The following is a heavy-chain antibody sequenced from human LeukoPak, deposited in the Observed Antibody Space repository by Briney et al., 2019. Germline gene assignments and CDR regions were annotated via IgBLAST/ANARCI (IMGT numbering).Heavy chain of an antibody. Sequence: PSETLSLTCAVYGGSFSGYYWSWIRQPPGKGLEWIGEINHSGSTNYNPSLKSRVTISVDTSKNQFSLKLSSVTAADTAVYYCARRILGPRRNYYYYYMDVWGKGTTVTVSS. D-gene: IGHD2/OR15-2a*01. CDR2: INHSGST. J-gene: IGHJ6*03. V-gene: IGHV4-34*01. CDR3: ARRILGPRRNYYYYYMDV. CDR1: GGSFSGYY.